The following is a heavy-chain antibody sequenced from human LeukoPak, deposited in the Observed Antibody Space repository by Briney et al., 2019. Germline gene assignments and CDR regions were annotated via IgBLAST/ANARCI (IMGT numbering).Heavy chain of an antibody. D-gene: IGHD4-17*01. CDR3: ARDHADYVGYFFFDY. V-gene: IGHV3-23*01. J-gene: IGHJ4*02. CDR1: GFTFNNYA. Sequence: GGSLRLSCAASGFTFNNYAMNWVRQAPGKGLEWVSSISGVGETTYYADSAKGRFTISRDNSQNTLYLQMNSLRAEDTAVCYCARDHADYVGYFFFDYWGQGTLVTVSS. CDR2: ISGVGETT.